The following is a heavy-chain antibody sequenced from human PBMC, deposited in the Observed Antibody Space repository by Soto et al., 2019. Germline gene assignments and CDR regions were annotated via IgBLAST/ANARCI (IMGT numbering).Heavy chain of an antibody. V-gene: IGHV4-59*01. CDR2: IYYSGST. CDR3: ARARYCSSTSCYPCDY. D-gene: IGHD2-2*01. J-gene: IGHJ4*02. Sequence: PSETLSLTCTVSGGSISSYYWSWIRQPPGKGLEWIGYIYYSGSTNYNPSLKSRVTISVDTSKNQFSLKLSSVTAADTAVYYCARARYCSSTSCYPCDYWGQGTLVTVSS. CDR1: GGSISSYY.